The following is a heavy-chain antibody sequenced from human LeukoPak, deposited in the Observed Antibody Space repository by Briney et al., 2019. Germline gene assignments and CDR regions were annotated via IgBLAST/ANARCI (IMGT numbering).Heavy chain of an antibody. CDR2: ISPNNGNT. CDR1: GYTFRSYD. Sequence: GASVKVSCKASGYTFRSYDITWVRQAPGQGLEWMGWISPNNGNTNYAQKFQGRVTMTTDTPTSTAYMEMRSLRSGDTAVYYCARDRDSSGWHVADYWGQGTLVTVSS. J-gene: IGHJ4*02. V-gene: IGHV1-18*01. D-gene: IGHD6-19*01. CDR3: ARDRDSSGWHVADY.